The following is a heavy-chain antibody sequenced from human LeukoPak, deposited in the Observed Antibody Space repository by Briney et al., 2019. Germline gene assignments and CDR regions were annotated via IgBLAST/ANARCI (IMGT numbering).Heavy chain of an antibody. CDR3: ARAPLVAATHFDY. J-gene: IGHJ4*02. V-gene: IGHV6-1*01. D-gene: IGHD2-15*01. CDR1: GDSVSSNSAA. Sequence: SQTLSLTCAISGDSVSSNSAAWSWIRQSPSRGLEWLGRTYYRSKWYNDYAVSVKSRITINPDTSKNQFSLQLNSVTPEDTAVYYCARAPLVAATHFDYWGQGTLVTVSS. CDR2: TYYRSKWYN.